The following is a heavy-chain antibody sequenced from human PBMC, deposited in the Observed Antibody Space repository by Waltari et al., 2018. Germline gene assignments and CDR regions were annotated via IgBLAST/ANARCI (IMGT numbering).Heavy chain of an antibody. CDR1: GFIFSNYE. V-gene: IGHV3-48*03. Sequence: EVQLVESGGGLVQPGGSLRLSCAASGFIFSNYEWNWVRQTPGKGLEWVSYVSVSGKTMYNVDSVKGRFTISRDNAKNSLHLQMNSLRAEDTAVYYCARAYSGSYYRYFEYWGQGALVTVSS. D-gene: IGHD1-26*01. CDR3: ARAYSGSYYRYFEY. CDR2: VSVSGKTM. J-gene: IGHJ1*01.